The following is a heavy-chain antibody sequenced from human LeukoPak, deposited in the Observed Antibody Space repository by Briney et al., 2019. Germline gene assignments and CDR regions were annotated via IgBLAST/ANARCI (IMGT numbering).Heavy chain of an antibody. CDR1: GYTFTSYG. D-gene: IGHD3-9*01. J-gene: IGHJ4*02. CDR3: ARGRGLGLRYFDWLLEYYFDY. Sequence: ASVKVSCKASGYTFTSYGISWVRQAPGQGLEWMGWISAYNGNTNYAQKLQGRVTMTTDTSTSTAYMELRSLRSDDTAVYYCARGRGLGLRYFDWLLEYYFDYWGQGTLVTVSS. V-gene: IGHV1-18*01. CDR2: ISAYNGNT.